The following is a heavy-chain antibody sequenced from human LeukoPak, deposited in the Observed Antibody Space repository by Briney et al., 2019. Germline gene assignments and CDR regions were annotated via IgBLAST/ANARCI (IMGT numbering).Heavy chain of an antibody. Sequence: PGGSLRLSCAASGFTFDDYGMSWVRQAPGKGLEWVAVISYDGSNKYYADSVKGRFTISRDNSKNTLYLQMNSLRAEDTAVYYCARGGLLSTVVTPFDYCYYYMDVWGKGTTVTVSS. D-gene: IGHD4-23*01. CDR2: ISYDGSNK. J-gene: IGHJ6*03. CDR1: GFTFDDYG. V-gene: IGHV3-30*03. CDR3: ARGGLLSTVVTPFDYCYYYMDV.